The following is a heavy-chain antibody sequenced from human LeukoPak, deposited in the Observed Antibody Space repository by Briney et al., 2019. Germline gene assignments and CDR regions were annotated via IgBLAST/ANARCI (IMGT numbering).Heavy chain of an antibody. CDR3: ARSPGRYGSGSYDDY. J-gene: IGHJ4*02. V-gene: IGHV1-18*01. CDR2: ISAYNGNT. CDR1: GYTFTIYG. Sequence: GASVKVSCKASGYTFTIYGISWVRQAPRHGLEWMGWISAYNGNTNYAQKLQGRVTMTTDTSTSTAYMELRSLRSDDTAVYYCARSPGRYGSGSYDDYWGQGTLVTVSS. D-gene: IGHD3-10*01.